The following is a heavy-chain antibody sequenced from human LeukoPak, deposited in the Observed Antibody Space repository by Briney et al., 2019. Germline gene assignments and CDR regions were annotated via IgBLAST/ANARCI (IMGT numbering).Heavy chain of an antibody. CDR3: AKVGILTGYRTFDY. J-gene: IGHJ4*02. D-gene: IGHD3-9*01. CDR2: ISGEGGST. CDR1: GFTFDDYA. Sequence: GGSRTLSCAASGFTFDDYAMHWVRQAAGRGLEWVSLISGEGGSTYYEDSVKGRFTIARDNSKNSLYLQMNSPRTEDTDLYYCAKVGILTGYRTFDYWGQGTLVTVSS. V-gene: IGHV3-43*02.